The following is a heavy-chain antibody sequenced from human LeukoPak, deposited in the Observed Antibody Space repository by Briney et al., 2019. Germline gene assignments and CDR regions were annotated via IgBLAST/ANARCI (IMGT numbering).Heavy chain of an antibody. V-gene: IGHV3-9*01. Sequence: GRSLRLSCAPSGFMFNDYAMHWVRQAPGKGLEWVSGISWNSGSIGYADSVKGRFTISRDNAKNSLYLQMNSLRAEDTALYYCAKDVYDSSGYYYNYWGQGTLVTVSS. CDR3: AKDVYDSSGYYYNY. J-gene: IGHJ4*02. CDR2: ISWNSGSI. CDR1: GFMFNDYA. D-gene: IGHD3-22*01.